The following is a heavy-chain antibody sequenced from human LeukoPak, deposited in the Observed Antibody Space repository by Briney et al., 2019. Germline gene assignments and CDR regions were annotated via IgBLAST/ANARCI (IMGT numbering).Heavy chain of an antibody. CDR2: INPNSGGT. D-gene: IGHD2-2*02. Sequence: ASVKVSCKASGYTFTGYYKHWVRQAPGQGLEWMGWINPNSGGTNYAQKFQGRVTMTRDTSISTAYMELSRLRSDDTAVYYCSLALYGDAYYFDYWGQGTLVIVSS. V-gene: IGHV1-2*02. CDR1: GYTFTGYY. J-gene: IGHJ4*02. CDR3: SLALYGDAYYFDY.